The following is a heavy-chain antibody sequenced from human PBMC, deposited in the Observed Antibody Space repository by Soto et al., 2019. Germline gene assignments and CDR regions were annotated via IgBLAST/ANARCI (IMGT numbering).Heavy chain of an antibody. CDR2: ISGSGDSA. J-gene: IGHJ4*02. D-gene: IGHD6-19*01. V-gene: IGHV3-23*01. CDR1: GFIFRDYA. CDR3: GKERRGSGWSVCDF. Sequence: VQLLESGGGLVQPGGSLRLSCAASGFIFRDYAMNWVRQAPGKGLEWVSDISGSGDSARYADSMKGRFTISRDNSRDTLYLHMNSLRVDDTAVYYCGKERRGSGWSVCDFWGQGDLVTVSS.